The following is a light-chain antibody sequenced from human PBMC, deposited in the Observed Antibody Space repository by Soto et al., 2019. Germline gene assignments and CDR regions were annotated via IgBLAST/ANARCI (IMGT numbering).Light chain of an antibody. CDR3: QQYGSSPYT. CDR2: GAS. Sequence: EIVLTQSPGTPSLSPGERATLSCRASQSVSSSYLAWYQQKPGQAPRLLIYGASSRATGIPDRFSGSGSGTDFTLTISRLEPDDFAVYYCQQYGSSPYTFGQGTKLEIK. J-gene: IGKJ2*01. CDR1: QSVSSSY. V-gene: IGKV3-20*01.